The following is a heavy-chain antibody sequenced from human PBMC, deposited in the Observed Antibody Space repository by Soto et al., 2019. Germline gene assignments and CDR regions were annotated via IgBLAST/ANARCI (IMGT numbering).Heavy chain of an antibody. Sequence: QVHLVESGGGVVQPGRSLRLSCAASGFTFSSYGMHWVRQAPGKGLEWVAVISYDGNKKYYADSVKGRFTISRDNSKNTLYLQMNSLRVEDTAVYYCAKDEVLVEVVARDYYGMDVWGQGTTVTDS. CDR3: AKDEVLVEVVARDYYGMDV. V-gene: IGHV3-30*18. CDR1: GFTFSSYG. D-gene: IGHD2-15*01. CDR2: ISYDGNKK. J-gene: IGHJ6*02.